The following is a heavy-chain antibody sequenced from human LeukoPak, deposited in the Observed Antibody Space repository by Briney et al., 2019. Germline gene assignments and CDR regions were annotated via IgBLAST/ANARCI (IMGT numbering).Heavy chain of an antibody. CDR1: GYTFTGYY. D-gene: IGHD3-16*02. CDR2: INPNSGGT. V-gene: IGHV1-2*02. CDR3: AREYYDYVWGSYRRNRHFDY. J-gene: IGHJ4*02. Sequence: ASVKVSCKASGYTFTGYYMHWVRQAPGQGLEWMGWINPNSGGTNYAQKFQGRVTMTRDTSISTAYMELSRLRSDDTAVYYCAREYYDYVWGSYRRNRHFDYWGQGTLVTVSS.